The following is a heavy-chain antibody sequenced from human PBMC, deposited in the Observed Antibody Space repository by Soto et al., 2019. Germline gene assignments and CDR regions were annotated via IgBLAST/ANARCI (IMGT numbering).Heavy chain of an antibody. D-gene: IGHD2-2*01. Sequence: EVLLVESGGGLIQPGGSLRLSCEASGFTFSSNDMNWVRQAPGKGLEWVSLIWTSGSTAYADSVKGRFTISRDNSKSALYLHLSSLRAEDTSVYYCAPRPLVHGAPWGQGTMVTVSS. CDR1: GFTFSSND. CDR3: APRPLVHGAP. V-gene: IGHV3-53*01. J-gene: IGHJ3*01. CDR2: IWTSGST.